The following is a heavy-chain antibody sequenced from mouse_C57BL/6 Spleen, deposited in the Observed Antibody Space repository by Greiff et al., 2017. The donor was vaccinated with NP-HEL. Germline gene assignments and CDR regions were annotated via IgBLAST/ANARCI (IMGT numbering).Heavy chain of an antibody. CDR2: INYDGSST. CDR1: GFTFSDYY. J-gene: IGHJ2*01. Sequence: EVQLVESEGGLVQPGSSMKLSCTASGFTFSDYYMAWVRQVPEKGLEWVANINYDGSSTYYLAPLTSRFIISRDTAKNILYLQMSSLKSEDTATYYCARVDYGSSYYFDYWGQGTTLTVSS. V-gene: IGHV5-16*01. D-gene: IGHD1-1*01. CDR3: ARVDYGSSYYFDY.